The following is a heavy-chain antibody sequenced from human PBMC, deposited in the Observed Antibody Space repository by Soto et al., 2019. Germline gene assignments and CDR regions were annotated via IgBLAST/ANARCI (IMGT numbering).Heavy chain of an antibody. Sequence: EVQLLESGGGLVQPGGSLRLSCAASGFSFSSYAMAWVRQAPGKGLEWVSDITTGGGSTNYADSVKGRFTISRDNYRNTLFLKMNSLRAEDTATYYCAKGRGGYNYGLDSWGQGTLVTVSS. D-gene: IGHD5-18*01. CDR3: AKGRGGYNYGLDS. V-gene: IGHV3-23*01. J-gene: IGHJ4*02. CDR2: ITTGGGST. CDR1: GFSFSSYA.